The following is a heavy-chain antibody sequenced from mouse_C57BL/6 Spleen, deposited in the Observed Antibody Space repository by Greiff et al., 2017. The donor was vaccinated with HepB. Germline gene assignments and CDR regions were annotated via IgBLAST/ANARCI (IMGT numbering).Heavy chain of an antibody. CDR1: GYAFSSSW. CDR3: ARNYGSSSYYFDY. J-gene: IGHJ2*01. CDR2: IYPGDGDT. Sequence: VKLVESGPELVKPGASVKISCKASGYAFSSSWMNWVKQRPGKGLEWIGRIYPGDGDTNYNGKFKGKATLTADKSSSTAYMQLSSLTSEDSAVYFCARNYGSSSYYFDYWGQGTILTVSS. D-gene: IGHD1-1*01. V-gene: IGHV1-82*01.